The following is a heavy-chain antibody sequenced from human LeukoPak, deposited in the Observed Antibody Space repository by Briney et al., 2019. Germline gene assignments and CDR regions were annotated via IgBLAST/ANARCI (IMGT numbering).Heavy chain of an antibody. V-gene: IGHV1-2*06. CDR3: ARGTYDSIDP. CDR2: INPNSGGT. Sequence: ASVKVSCKASGYTFTGYYMHWVRQAPGQGLEGMGRINPNSGGTNYAQKFQGRVIMTRDTSISTAYMELSRLRSDDTAVYYCARGTYDSIDPWGQGTLVTVSS. J-gene: IGHJ5*02. CDR1: GYTFTGYY. D-gene: IGHD3-22*01.